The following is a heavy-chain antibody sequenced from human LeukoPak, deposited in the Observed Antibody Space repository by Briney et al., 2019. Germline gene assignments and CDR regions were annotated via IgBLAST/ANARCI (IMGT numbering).Heavy chain of an antibody. V-gene: IGHV4-34*01. Sequence: SETLSLTCAVYGGSFGDYYWSWIRQPPGKGLEWIGEIYHSGSTSYNPSLKSRVTISVDTSKNQFSLKLSSVTAADTAVYYCARARRFLEWSSRQLFDPWGQGTLVTVSS. J-gene: IGHJ5*02. CDR3: ARARRFLEWSSRQLFDP. CDR1: GGSFGDYY. CDR2: IYHSGST. D-gene: IGHD3-3*01.